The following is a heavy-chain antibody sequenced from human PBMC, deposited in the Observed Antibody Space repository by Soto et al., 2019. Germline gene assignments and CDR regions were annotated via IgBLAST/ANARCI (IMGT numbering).Heavy chain of an antibody. D-gene: IGHD2-21*01. J-gene: IGHJ4*02. Sequence: EVQLVESGGGLVQPGGSLRLSGTAPAVTLRNYWRHWARQAPGKGLVWVSRINPEETTISYADSVRGRFTISRDNARDTVFLQMNSLGVEHTAVYYCGRGASGDPVDSWGQGTLVTVPS. CDR3: GRGASGDPVDS. V-gene: IGHV3-74*01. CDR2: INPEETTI. CDR1: AVTLRNYW.